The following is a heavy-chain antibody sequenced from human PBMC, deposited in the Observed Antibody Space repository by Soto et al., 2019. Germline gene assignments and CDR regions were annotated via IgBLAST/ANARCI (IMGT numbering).Heavy chain of an antibody. Sequence: EVQLVESGGGLVKPGGSLRLSCAASGFTFSSFSMNWVRQAPGKGLEWVSSISSSSSYIYYADSVKGRFTISRDNAKNSLYLQMNSLRAEDTAVYYCARDLREGFDYWGQGTLVTVSS. CDR1: GFTFSSFS. J-gene: IGHJ4*02. CDR2: ISSSSSYI. V-gene: IGHV3-21*01. D-gene: IGHD4-17*01. CDR3: ARDLREGFDY.